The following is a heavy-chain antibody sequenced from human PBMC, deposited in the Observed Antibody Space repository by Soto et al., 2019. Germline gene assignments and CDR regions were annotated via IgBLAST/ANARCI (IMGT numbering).Heavy chain of an antibody. J-gene: IGHJ4*02. CDR2: INAGNGNT. Sequence: GASVKVSCKASGYTFTSYAMHWVRQAPGQRLEWMGWINAGNGNTKYSQKFQGRVTITRDTSASTAYMELSSLRSEDTAVYYCARVPYYDSSGYYGCFDYWGQGTLVTVSS. D-gene: IGHD3-22*01. V-gene: IGHV1-3*01. CDR1: GYTFTSYA. CDR3: ARVPYYDSSGYYGCFDY.